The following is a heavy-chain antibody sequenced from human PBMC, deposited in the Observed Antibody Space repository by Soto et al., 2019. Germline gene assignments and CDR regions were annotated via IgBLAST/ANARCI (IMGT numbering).Heavy chain of an antibody. CDR2: TIPMFATA. CDR3: ARGTFGQQWLVGFDT. D-gene: IGHD6-19*01. Sequence: SVKVSCKASGGTFSNYIFSWVRQAPGQGLEWMGGTIPMFATAQYAQKLQGRVTITADESTTTVYMDLTSLTSDDTAVYYCARGTFGQQWLVGFDTWGQGTLVTVSS. V-gene: IGHV1-69*13. CDR1: GGTFSNYI. J-gene: IGHJ4*02.